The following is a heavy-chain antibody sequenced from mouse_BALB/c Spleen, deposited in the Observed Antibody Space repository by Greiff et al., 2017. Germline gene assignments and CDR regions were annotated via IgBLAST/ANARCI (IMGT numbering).Heavy chain of an antibody. J-gene: IGHJ4*01. CDR3: TRDLRSSYAMDY. Sequence: EVKLVESGGGLVKPGGSLKLSCAASGFTFSSYTMSWVRQTPEKRLEWVATISSGGSYTYYPDSVKGRFTISRDNAKNTLYLQMSSLKSEDTAMYYCTRDLRSSYAMDYWGQGTSVTVSS. D-gene: IGHD1-3*01. CDR2: ISSGGSYT. V-gene: IGHV5-6-4*01. CDR1: GFTFSSYT.